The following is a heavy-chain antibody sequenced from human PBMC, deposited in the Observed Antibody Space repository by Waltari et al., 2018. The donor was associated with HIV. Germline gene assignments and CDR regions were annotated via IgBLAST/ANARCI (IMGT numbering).Heavy chain of an antibody. V-gene: IGHV3-9*01. CDR2: ISGNSGDI. CDR1: GFTFDEYA. J-gene: IGHJ6*02. Sequence: EVQLVESGGGLVQLGRSLRLPCAASGFTFDEYAMHWVRQPPGKGLEWVSGISGNSGDIGYADSVKGRFTISRDNAKNSLYLQMNRLRGEDTALYYCAKGYYGMDVWGQGTTVTVSS. CDR3: AKGYYGMDV.